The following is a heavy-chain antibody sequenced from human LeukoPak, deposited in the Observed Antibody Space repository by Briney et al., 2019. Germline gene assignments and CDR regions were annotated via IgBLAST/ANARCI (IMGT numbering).Heavy chain of an antibody. J-gene: IGHJ4*02. D-gene: IGHD3-3*01. CDR1: GYTFISYY. CDR2: TNPSGSST. V-gene: IGHV1-46*01. Sequence: ASVKVSCKTSGYTFISYYMHWVRQAPGQGLEWMGRTNPSGSSTRYAQKFQGRVTVTKDTSTSTLYMELSSLGSEDTAVYYCARAHTSAPGTLFDYWGQGTLVTVSS. CDR3: ARAHTSAPGTLFDY.